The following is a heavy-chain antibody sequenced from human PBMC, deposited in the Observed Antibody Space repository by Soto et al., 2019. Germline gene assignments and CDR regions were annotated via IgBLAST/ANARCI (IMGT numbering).Heavy chain of an antibody. CDR3: VSSGSYGKAYFDY. Sequence: QVQLVESGGGVVQPGRSLRLSCAASGFTFSSYAMHWVRQAPSKGLEWVAVISYDGSNKYYADSVKGRFTISRDNSKNTLYLQMNSLRAEDTAVYYCVSSGSYGKAYFDYWGQGTLVTVSS. V-gene: IGHV3-30-3*01. D-gene: IGHD1-26*01. CDR1: GFTFSSYA. J-gene: IGHJ4*02. CDR2: ISYDGSNK.